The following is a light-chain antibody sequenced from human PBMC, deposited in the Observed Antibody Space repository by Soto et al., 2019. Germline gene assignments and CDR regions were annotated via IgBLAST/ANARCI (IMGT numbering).Light chain of an antibody. J-gene: IGKJ1*01. Sequence: EIVLTQSPCTLSLSPGERATLSCRASQSVSSRSLAWYQKKPGQAPRLLICDASMRAADIPDRFSGSGSGTDFTLTINRLEPEDFAVYYCQQYAGSPRTFGQGTKVDI. CDR1: QSVSSRS. CDR2: DAS. CDR3: QQYAGSPRT. V-gene: IGKV3-20*01.